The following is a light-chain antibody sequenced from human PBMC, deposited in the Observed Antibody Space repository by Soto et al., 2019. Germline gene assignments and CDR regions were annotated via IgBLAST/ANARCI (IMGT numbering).Light chain of an antibody. J-gene: IGKJ2*01. CDR3: QQYGTSPFT. CDR1: QSVSSNY. CDR2: GSS. V-gene: IGKV3-20*01. Sequence: EIVLTQSPDTLSLSPGERATLSCRASQSVSSNYVAWYQQKPGQAPRLLTHGSSSRATGVPDRFSGRGSGTTFTLVISRLEPEDFAVYYCQQYGTSPFTFGQGTKVEIK.